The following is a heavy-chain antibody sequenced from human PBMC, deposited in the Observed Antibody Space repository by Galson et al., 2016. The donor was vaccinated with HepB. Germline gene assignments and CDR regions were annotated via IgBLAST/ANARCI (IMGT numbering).Heavy chain of an antibody. D-gene: IGHD1-1*01. CDR2: IDHSGST. CDR3: ARPRLTTGSPYNSFDP. J-gene: IGHJ5*02. Sequence: SETLSLTFGVYGGSFSGHHWSWIRQPPGKGLEWIGEIDHSGSTVYNPSLKSRVTLSVDTSKNQFSLKLTPVTAADTAVYYCARPRLTTGSPYNSFDPWGQGTLVTVSS. CDR1: GGSFSGHH. V-gene: IGHV4-34*01.